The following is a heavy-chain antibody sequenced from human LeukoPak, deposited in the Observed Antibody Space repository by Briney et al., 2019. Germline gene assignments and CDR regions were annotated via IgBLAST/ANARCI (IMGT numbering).Heavy chain of an antibody. D-gene: IGHD4-17*01. CDR2: ISAYNGNT. J-gene: IGHJ4*02. V-gene: IGHV1-18*01. Sequence: ASVKVSCEASGYTFTSYGISWVRQAPGQGLEWMGWISAYNGNTNYAQKLQGRVTMTTDTSTSTAYMELRSLRSDDTAVYYCARAAVTRGGIQNFDYWGQGTLVTVSS. CDR3: ARAAVTRGGIQNFDY. CDR1: GYTFTSYG.